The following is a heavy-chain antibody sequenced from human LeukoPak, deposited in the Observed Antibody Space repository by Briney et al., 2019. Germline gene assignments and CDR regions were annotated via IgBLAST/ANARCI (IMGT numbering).Heavy chain of an antibody. D-gene: IGHD6-19*01. J-gene: IGHJ4*02. V-gene: IGHV3-9*01. CDR2: ISWNSGSI. CDR3: AKDNRRHYTSGPNPDSLH. CDR1: GFIFNNYA. Sequence: GGSLRLSCAGSGFIFNNYAMHWVRQPPEKGLEWVSGISWNSGSIDYADSVKGRFTISRDNAKNSLNLQMNSLRVEDTAFYYCAKDNRRHYTSGPNPDSLHWGQGALVTVSS.